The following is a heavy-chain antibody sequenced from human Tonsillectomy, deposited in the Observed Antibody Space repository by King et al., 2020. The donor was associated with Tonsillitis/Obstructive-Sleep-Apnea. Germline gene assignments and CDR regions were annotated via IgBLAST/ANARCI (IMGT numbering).Heavy chain of an antibody. Sequence: VQLQESGPGLVKPSETLSLTCTVSGGSISSYYWSWIRQPAGKGLAWIGRIYTSGSTNYNPSLKSRVTMSVDTTKNQFSLKLNSVTAADTAVYYCARGECFGDLLCYFDYWGQGTLVTVSS. J-gene: IGHJ4*02. CDR3: ARGECFGDLLCYFDY. CDR2: IYTSGST. D-gene: IGHD3-10*01. CDR1: GGSISSYY. V-gene: IGHV4-4*07.